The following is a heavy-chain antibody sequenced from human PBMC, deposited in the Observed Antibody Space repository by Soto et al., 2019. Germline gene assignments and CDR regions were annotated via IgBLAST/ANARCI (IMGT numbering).Heavy chain of an antibody. CDR1: GDSVSSNSAA. Sequence: SQTLSLTCAISGDSVSSNSAAWNWIRQSPSRGLEWLGRTYYRSTWYNDYAVSVKSRITISPDTSKNQFSLQLNSVTPEDTAVYYCARDSIAVAGTEAHYYYYGMDVWGQGTTVTVSS. J-gene: IGHJ6*02. CDR2: TYYRSTWYN. CDR3: ARDSIAVAGTEAHYYYYGMDV. V-gene: IGHV6-1*01. D-gene: IGHD6-19*01.